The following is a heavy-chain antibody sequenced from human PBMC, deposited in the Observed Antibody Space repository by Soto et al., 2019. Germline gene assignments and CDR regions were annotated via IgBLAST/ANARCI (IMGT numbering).Heavy chain of an antibody. CDR1: GFTFSSYA. CDR2: ISGSGDST. CDR3: ASRGSGSYYDC. D-gene: IGHD1-26*01. J-gene: IGHJ4*02. V-gene: IGHV3-23*01. Sequence: EVQLLESGGGLVQPGGSLRLSCAASGFTFSSYAMRWVRQAPVKGLEWVSAISGSGDSTYYADSVKGRFTISRDNSKNTPSLQMNCLIAADTAVYYCASRGSGSYYDCWGQGTLVTVSS.